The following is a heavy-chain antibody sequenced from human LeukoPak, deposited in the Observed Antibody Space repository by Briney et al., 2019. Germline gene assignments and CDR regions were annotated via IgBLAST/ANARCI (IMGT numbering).Heavy chain of an antibody. D-gene: IGHD6-19*01. Sequence: GGSLRLSCAASGFTFSSYGMHWVRQAPGKGLEWVAFIRRDGDVIYYADSVKGRFTISRDNSRNMVYLQLNSLRPEDTAVYYCARDRGSGWDFDYWGQGTLVTVSS. V-gene: IGHV3-30*02. CDR1: GFTFSSYG. CDR2: IRRDGDVI. CDR3: ARDRGSGWDFDY. J-gene: IGHJ4*02.